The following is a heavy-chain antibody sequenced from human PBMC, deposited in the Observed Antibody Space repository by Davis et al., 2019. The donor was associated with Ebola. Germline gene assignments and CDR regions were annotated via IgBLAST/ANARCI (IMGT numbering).Heavy chain of an antibody. J-gene: IGHJ4*02. D-gene: IGHD2-21*01. CDR2: INSDGSSA. CDR3: AKDLYYGDSDY. CDR1: GFTFNTFW. Sequence: HTGGSLRLSCAASGFTFNTFWMHWVRQVPGKGLVWVSRINSDGSSASYADSVKGRFTISRDNAKNTLSLQMTALRAEDTAVYYCAKDLYYGDSDYWGQGAMVSVSS. V-gene: IGHV3-74*01.